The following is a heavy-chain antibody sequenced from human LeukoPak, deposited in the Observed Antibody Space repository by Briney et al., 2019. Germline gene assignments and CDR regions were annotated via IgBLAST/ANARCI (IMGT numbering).Heavy chain of an antibody. V-gene: IGHV4-34*01. Sequence: SETLSLTCAVYGGSFSGYYWSWIRQPPGKGLEWIGEINHSGSTNYNPSLKSRVTISVDTSKNQFSLKLSSVTAADTAVYYCASGVVDDGSGSYYTPFDPWGQGTLVTVSS. D-gene: IGHD3-10*01. CDR2: INHSGST. J-gene: IGHJ5*02. CDR1: GGSFSGYY. CDR3: ASGVVDDGSGSYYTPFDP.